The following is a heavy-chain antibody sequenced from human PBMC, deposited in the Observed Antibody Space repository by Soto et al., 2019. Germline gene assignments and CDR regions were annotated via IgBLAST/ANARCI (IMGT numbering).Heavy chain of an antibody. CDR1: GGSISSGCYY. J-gene: IGHJ1*01. V-gene: IGHV4-31*03. Sequence: ASETMSLTCTVSGGSISSGCYYWSWISQHPGKGLEWIGYIYYSGSTYYNPSLKSRVTISVDTSKNQFSLKLSSVTAADTAVYYCASWGGGVGFQHWGQGTLVTVSS. CDR2: IYYSGST. D-gene: IGHD2-21*01. CDR3: ASWGGGVGFQH.